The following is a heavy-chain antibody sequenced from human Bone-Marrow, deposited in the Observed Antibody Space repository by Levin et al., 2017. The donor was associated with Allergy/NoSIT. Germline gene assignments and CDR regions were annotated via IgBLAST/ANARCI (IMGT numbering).Heavy chain of an antibody. CDR3: ARGHGCSSTSCYDGAHWFDP. CDR1: GGSFSGYY. Sequence: SETLSLTCAVYGGSFSGYYWSWIRQPPGKGLEWIGEINHSGSTNYNPSLKSRVTISVDTSKNQFSLKLSSVTAADTAVYYCARGHGCSSTSCYDGAHWFDPWGQGTLVTVSS. D-gene: IGHD2-2*01. CDR2: INHSGST. J-gene: IGHJ5*02. V-gene: IGHV4-34*01.